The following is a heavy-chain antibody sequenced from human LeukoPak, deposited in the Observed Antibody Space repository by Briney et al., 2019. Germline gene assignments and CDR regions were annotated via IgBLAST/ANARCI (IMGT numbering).Heavy chain of an antibody. D-gene: IGHD3-16*02. CDR2: ISGSGGST. CDR1: GFTFSSYA. CDR3: AKETYYDYVWGSYRCGGRAFDI. J-gene: IGHJ3*02. V-gene: IGHV3-23*01. Sequence: GGSLRLSCAASGFTFSSYAMSWVRQAPGKGLEWVSAISGSGGSTYYADSVKGRFTISRDNSKNTLYLQMNSLRAEDTAVYYCAKETYYDYVWGSYRCGGRAFDIWGQGTMVTVSS.